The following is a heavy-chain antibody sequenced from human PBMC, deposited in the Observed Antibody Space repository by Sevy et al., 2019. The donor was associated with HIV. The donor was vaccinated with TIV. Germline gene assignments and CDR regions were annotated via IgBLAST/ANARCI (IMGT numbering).Heavy chain of an antibody. Sequence: GGSLRLSCTASGFTFCSYWINWVRQAPGEGLEWVANINQAGNEKHYMDSVKGRFTISRDNAENAVYLQMNSLRVEDTAVYYCARGPSGAAAGRADSWGQGTLVTVSS. CDR1: GFTFCSYW. CDR2: INQAGNEK. CDR3: ARGPSGAAAGRADS. V-gene: IGHV3-7*01. D-gene: IGHD6-13*01. J-gene: IGHJ4*02.